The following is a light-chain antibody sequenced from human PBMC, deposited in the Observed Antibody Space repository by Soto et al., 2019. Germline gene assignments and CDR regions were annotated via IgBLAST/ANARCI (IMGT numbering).Light chain of an antibody. V-gene: IGKV3-15*01. CDR1: QGVGST. CDR3: QHYKTWPLA. CDR2: DAY. Sequence: EIVMTQSPATLSVSPGERVTLSCRASQGVGSTLAWYRQQPGQAPRLLIYDAYIRATGVPARFSGSGSGTEFTLTISRLQSEDFAVYYCQHYKTWPLAFGGGTQVEIK. J-gene: IGKJ4*01.